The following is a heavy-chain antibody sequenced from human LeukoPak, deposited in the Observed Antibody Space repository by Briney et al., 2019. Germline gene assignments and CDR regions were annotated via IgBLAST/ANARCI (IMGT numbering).Heavy chain of an antibody. CDR2: IQQDGSEK. Sequence: GGSLRLSCAASGFTFSAYWMSWVRQAPGKGLEWVANIQQDGSEKYYVASVKGRFTISRDNAKSSLYLQMNSLRVEDTAVYYCARRWVSGSHFDSWGQGTLVTVSS. J-gene: IGHJ4*02. D-gene: IGHD6-13*01. V-gene: IGHV3-7*01. CDR1: GFTFSAYW. CDR3: ARRWVSGSHFDS.